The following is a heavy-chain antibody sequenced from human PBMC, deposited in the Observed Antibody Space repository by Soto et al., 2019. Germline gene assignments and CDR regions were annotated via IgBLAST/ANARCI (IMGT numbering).Heavy chain of an antibody. CDR1: GFTFSSYA. CDR3: AKDPIQLWSVVPYYGMDV. Sequence: SLRLSCAASGFTFSSYAMSWVRQAPGKGLEWVSAISGSGGSTYYADSVKGRFTISRDNSKNTLYLQMNSLRAEDTAVYYCAKDPIQLWSVVPYYGMDVWGQGTTVTVSS. V-gene: IGHV3-23*01. D-gene: IGHD5-18*01. J-gene: IGHJ6*02. CDR2: ISGSGGST.